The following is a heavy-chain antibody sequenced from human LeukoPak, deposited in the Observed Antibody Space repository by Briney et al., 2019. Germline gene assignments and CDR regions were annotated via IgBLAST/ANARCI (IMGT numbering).Heavy chain of an antibody. CDR3: AREEYQRGWFGP. D-gene: IGHD2/OR15-2a*01. Sequence: GESLKISCAASGFSLSTYSMNWVRQTPGKGLEWVSYISSTSTTIYYTDFVRGRFTVSRDNANNSLFLQMNSLRDEDTAVYYCAREEYQRGWFGPWGQGTLVTVSS. CDR1: GFSLSTYS. V-gene: IGHV3-48*02. J-gene: IGHJ5*02. CDR2: ISSTSTTI.